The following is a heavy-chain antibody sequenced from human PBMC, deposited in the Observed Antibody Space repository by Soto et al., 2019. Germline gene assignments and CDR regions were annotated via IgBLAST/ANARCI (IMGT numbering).Heavy chain of an antibody. Sequence: GASVKVSCKASGGTFSSYAISGVRQAPGQGLEWMGGIIPIFGTANYAQKFQGRVTITADESTSTAYMELSSLRSEDTAVYYCASVHKRYCSSTSCTRRDFYYYYGMDVRGQGTTVTVS. V-gene: IGHV1-69*13. CDR3: ASVHKRYCSSTSCTRRDFYYYYGMDV. D-gene: IGHD2-2*01. CDR1: GGTFSSYA. J-gene: IGHJ6*02. CDR2: IIPIFGTA.